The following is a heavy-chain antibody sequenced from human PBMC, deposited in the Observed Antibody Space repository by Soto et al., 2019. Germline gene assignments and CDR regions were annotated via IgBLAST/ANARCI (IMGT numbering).Heavy chain of an antibody. D-gene: IGHD5-18*01. V-gene: IGHV4-39*01. CDR2: IYYSGST. Sequence: QLQLQESCPGLVKPSETLSLTCTVSGGSISSSSYYWGWIRQPPGKGLEWIGSIYYSGSTYYNPSLKSRVTISVNTSKNQFSLKLSSVTAADTSVYYCARIQLWLGTYYYYGMDVWGQGTTVTVSS. CDR1: GGSISSSSYY. CDR3: ARIQLWLGTYYYYGMDV. J-gene: IGHJ6*02.